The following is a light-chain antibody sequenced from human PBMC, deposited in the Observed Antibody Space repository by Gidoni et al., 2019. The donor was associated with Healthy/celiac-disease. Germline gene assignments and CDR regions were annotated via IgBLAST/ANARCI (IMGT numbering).Light chain of an antibody. CDR2: DAS. Sequence: EIVLTQPPATLSLSPGERATLSCRASQSVSSYLAWYQQKPGQAPRLLIYDASNRATGIPARFSGSGSGTDFTLTSSSLEPEDFAVYYCQQRSNWPRGNTFGQGTKLEIK. J-gene: IGKJ2*01. CDR1: QSVSSY. CDR3: QQRSNWPRGNT. V-gene: IGKV3-11*01.